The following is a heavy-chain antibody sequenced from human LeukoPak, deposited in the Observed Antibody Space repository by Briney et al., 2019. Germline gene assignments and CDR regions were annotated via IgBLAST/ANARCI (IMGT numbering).Heavy chain of an antibody. Sequence: PAGGSLGLSCAASGFTVSSNYMSWVRQAPGKGLEWVSVIYSGGSTYYADSVKGRFTISRDNSKNTLYLQMNSLRAEDTAVYYCARDSPYYYDSSTAFDIWGQGTMVTVSS. CDR2: IYSGGST. V-gene: IGHV3-66*01. CDR3: ARDSPYYYDSSTAFDI. D-gene: IGHD3-22*01. CDR1: GFTVSSNY. J-gene: IGHJ3*02.